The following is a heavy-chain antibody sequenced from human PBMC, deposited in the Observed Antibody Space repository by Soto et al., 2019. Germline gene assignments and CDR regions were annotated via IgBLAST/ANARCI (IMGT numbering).Heavy chain of an antibody. Sequence: SGPTMVNPTQTLTLTSTFSGFSLSTNGAGVGWIRQPPGKALECLALIYWDDDKRYNPSLKNRDTIAKDTFQNQVVLTITNSDPGDTPTYYCAPCRGPYHNWNIGEFDYGGQGALVTVSS. D-gene: IGHD1-1*01. J-gene: IGHJ4*02. CDR3: APCRGPYHNWNIGEFDY. CDR1: GFSLSTNGAG. CDR2: IYWDDDK. V-gene: IGHV2-5*02.